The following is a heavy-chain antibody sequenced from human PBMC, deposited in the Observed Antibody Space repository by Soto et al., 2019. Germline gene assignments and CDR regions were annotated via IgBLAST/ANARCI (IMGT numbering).Heavy chain of an antibody. D-gene: IGHD5-12*01. J-gene: IGHJ4*02. CDR2: ISKSDYT. V-gene: IGHV3-21*01. CDR1: GFAFNNYG. Sequence: TGGSLRLSCTVSGFAFNNYGINWVRQAPGKGLEWVSSISKSDYTYYSDSVKGRFAISRDNAKSSVYLQMNTLRVEDTAVYYCERWVSGGYEILDYWCKGTVVTVSS. CDR3: ERWVSGGYEILDY.